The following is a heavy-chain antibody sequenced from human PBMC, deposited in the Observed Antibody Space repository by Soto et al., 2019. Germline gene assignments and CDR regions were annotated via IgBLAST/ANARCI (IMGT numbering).Heavy chain of an antibody. CDR3: ARDLTVTRDWESRTCYYDALDI. CDR2: IHEDGRVK. J-gene: IGHJ3*02. V-gene: IGHV3-7*01. CDR1: GFSLGSYW. D-gene: IGHD2-15*01. Sequence: EVQLVESGGGLVQPGGSLRLSCVASGFSLGSYWMTWVRQAPGMGPEWVANIHEDGRVKYYVDSVEGRFTISRDKAKNALFLPMSSLRAEDTAVYYCARDLTVTRDWESRTCYYDALDIWGHGTMVSVSS.